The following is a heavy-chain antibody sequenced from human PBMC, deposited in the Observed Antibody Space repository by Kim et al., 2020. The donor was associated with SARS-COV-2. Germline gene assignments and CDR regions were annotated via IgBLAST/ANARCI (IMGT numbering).Heavy chain of an antibody. CDR3: ANSMRVPAAMGGFDY. V-gene: IGHV3-23*01. Sequence: DSWKGRFTIARDKSKNTLYLQMNGLRAEDTAVYYCANSMRVPAAMGGFDYWGQGTLVTVSS. D-gene: IGHD2-2*01. J-gene: IGHJ4*02.